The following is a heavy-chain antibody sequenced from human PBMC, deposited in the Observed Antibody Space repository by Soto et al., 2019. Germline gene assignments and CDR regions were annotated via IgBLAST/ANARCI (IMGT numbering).Heavy chain of an antibody. D-gene: IGHD3-10*01. Sequence: ASVKVSCKASGYTFTSYGITWVRQAPGQGLEWMGWISTYNDNTNYAQKLQGRVTMTTDTSTSTAYMELRSLRPDDAALYYCARFQITMVRGVMRNYYFGLDVWGQGTTVTVSS. V-gene: IGHV1-18*01. CDR1: GYTFTSYG. J-gene: IGHJ6*02. CDR2: ISTYNDNT. CDR3: ARFQITMVRGVMRNYYFGLDV.